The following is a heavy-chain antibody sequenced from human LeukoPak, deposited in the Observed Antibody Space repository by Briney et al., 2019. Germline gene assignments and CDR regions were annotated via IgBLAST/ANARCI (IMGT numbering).Heavy chain of an antibody. D-gene: IGHD2-2*01. J-gene: IGHJ4*02. CDR1: AGSISSSSW. CDR3: ASVWGKEYCSSTSCYSGPDY. V-gene: IGHV4-4*02. CDR2: IYLYGTT. Sequence: PSETLSLTCSVSAGSISSSSWWSWVRQSPVKGLEWIGEIYLYGTTNYNPSLKSRVTMSVDRSKNQFSLKLSSVTAADTAVYYCASVWGKEYCSSTSCYSGPDYWGQGTLVTVSS.